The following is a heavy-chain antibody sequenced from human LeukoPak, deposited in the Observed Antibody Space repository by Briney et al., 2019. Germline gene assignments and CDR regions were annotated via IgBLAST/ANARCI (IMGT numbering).Heavy chain of an antibody. CDR3: AREGRVAATDYFDY. CDR2: ISSSGSTI. Sequence: PGGSLRLSCAASGFTVSSNYMSWIRQAPGKGLEWVSYISSSGSTIYYADSVKGRFTISRDNAKNSLYLQMNSLRAEDTAVYYCAREGRVAATDYFDYWGQGTLVTVSS. J-gene: IGHJ4*02. CDR1: GFTVSSNY. D-gene: IGHD2-15*01. V-gene: IGHV3-11*01.